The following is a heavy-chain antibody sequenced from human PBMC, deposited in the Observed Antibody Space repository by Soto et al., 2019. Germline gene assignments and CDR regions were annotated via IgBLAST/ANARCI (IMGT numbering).Heavy chain of an antibody. V-gene: IGHV4-31*03. J-gene: IGHJ4*02. CDR1: GGSISSGGYY. Sequence: SETLSLTCTVSGGSISSGGYYWSWIRQHPGKGLEWIGYIYYSGSTYYNPSLKSRVTISVDTSKNQFSLKLSSVTAADTAVYYCATAKLLLPWLFDYWGQGTLVTVSS. CDR2: IYYSGST. D-gene: IGHD2-15*01. CDR3: ATAKLLLPWLFDY.